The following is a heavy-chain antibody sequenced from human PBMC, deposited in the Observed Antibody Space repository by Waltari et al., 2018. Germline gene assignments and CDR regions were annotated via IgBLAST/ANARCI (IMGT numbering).Heavy chain of an antibody. CDR3: ARPVRISGNYGLDV. V-gene: IGHV3-48*01. Sequence: EIQLVQAGGGLVQPGGSMRLSCAASGFTIDDYSLHWVRQDQGNGLVWVSYITGTSRTKFYADSVRGRFAISRDNAKNSLYLQMNSLRADDTAVYFCARPVRISGNYGLDVWGQGTTVIVSS. CDR2: ITGTSRTK. J-gene: IGHJ6*02. CDR1: GFTIDDYS.